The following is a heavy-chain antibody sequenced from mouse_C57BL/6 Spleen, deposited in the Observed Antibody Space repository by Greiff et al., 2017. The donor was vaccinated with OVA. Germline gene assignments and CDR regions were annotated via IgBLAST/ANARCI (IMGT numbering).Heavy chain of an antibody. CDR1: GYAFSSSW. CDR2: IYPGDGDT. CDR3: ARNWLDY. Sequence: QVQLQQSGPELVKPGASVKISCKASGYAFSSSWMNWVKQRPGKGLEWIGRIYPGDGDTNYNGKFKGKATLTADKSSSTAYMQLSSLTSEDSAVYFCARNWLDYWGQGTTLTVSS. D-gene: IGHD4-1*01. V-gene: IGHV1-82*01. J-gene: IGHJ2*01.